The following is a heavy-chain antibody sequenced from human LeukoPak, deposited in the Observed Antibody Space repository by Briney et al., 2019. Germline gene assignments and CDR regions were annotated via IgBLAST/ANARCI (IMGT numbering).Heavy chain of an antibody. V-gene: IGHV3-53*01. D-gene: IGHD4-17*01. J-gene: IGHJ4*02. Sequence: GGSLRLSCAASGFTVSSNYMSWVRQAPGKGLEWVSVIYSGGSTYYADSVKGRFTISRDNSKNTLYLQMNSLRAEDTAVYYCVRGDYGDYTLFDYWGQGTLVTFSS. CDR2: IYSGGST. CDR3: VRGDYGDYTLFDY. CDR1: GFTVSSNY.